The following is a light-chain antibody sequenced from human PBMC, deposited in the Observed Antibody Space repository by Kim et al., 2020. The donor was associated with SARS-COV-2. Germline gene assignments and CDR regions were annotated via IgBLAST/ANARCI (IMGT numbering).Light chain of an antibody. J-gene: IGLJ2*01. CDR2: QDT. Sequence: SYELTQPPSVSVSPGQTASITCSGDKLGDKYACWYQQKPGQSPVLVIYQDTKRPSGIPERFSGSNSGNTATLTISGTQAMDEADYYCQVWDSGNVVFGGGTQLTVL. CDR1: KLGDKY. CDR3: QVWDSGNVV. V-gene: IGLV3-1*01.